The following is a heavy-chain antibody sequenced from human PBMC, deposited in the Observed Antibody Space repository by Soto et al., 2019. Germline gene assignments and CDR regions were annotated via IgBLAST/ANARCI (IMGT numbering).Heavy chain of an antibody. J-gene: IGHJ4*02. Sequence: QVQLQQWGAGLLKTSETLSLTCAVYGGSFSGYYWSWIRQPPGKGLEWIGEINHSGSTNYNPSLKSRVTISVDTSKNQFSLKLSSVTAADTAVYYCARGTVVRAVAAFFDYWGQGTLVTVSS. CDR3: ARGTVVRAVAAFFDY. CDR2: INHSGST. D-gene: IGHD6-19*01. CDR1: GGSFSGYY. V-gene: IGHV4-34*01.